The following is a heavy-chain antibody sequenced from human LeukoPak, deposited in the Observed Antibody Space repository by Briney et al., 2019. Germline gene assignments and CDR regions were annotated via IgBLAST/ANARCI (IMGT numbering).Heavy chain of an antibody. CDR2: IKQDGSEK. V-gene: IGHV3-7*01. CDR1: GFTFSSYW. CDR3: ARGKQGAEGSGLINYYYYYMDV. Sequence: GGSLRLSCAASGFTFSSYWMSWVRQAPGKGLEWVANIKQDGSEKYYVDSVKGRFTISRDNAKNSLYLQMNSLRAEDTAVYYCARGKQGAEGSGLINYYYYYMDVWGKGTTVTVSS. J-gene: IGHJ6*03. D-gene: IGHD3-3*01.